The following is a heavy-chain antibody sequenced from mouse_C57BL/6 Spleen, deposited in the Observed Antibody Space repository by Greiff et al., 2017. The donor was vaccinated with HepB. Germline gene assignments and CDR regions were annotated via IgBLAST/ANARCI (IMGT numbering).Heavy chain of an antibody. CDR3: ARSIYYDYLFAY. CDR2: IYPGDGDT. J-gene: IGHJ3*01. D-gene: IGHD2-4*01. CDR1: GYAFSSSW. Sequence: QVQLQQSGPELVKPGASVKISCKASGYAFSSSWMNWVKQRPGKGLEWIGRIYPGDGDTNYNGKFKGKATLTADKSSSTAYMQLSSLTSEDSAVYFCARSIYYDYLFAYWGQGTLVTVSA. V-gene: IGHV1-82*01.